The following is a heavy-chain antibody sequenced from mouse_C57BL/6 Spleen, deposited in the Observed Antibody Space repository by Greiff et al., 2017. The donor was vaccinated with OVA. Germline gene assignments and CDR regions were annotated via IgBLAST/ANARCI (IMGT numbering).Heavy chain of an antibody. CDR2: IWSDGST. V-gene: IGHV2-6*03. CDR1: GFSLTSYG. D-gene: IGHD2-4*01. Sequence: VKLVESGPGLVAPSQSLSLTCTVSGFSLTSYGVHWVRQPPGKGLEWLVVIWSDGSTTYNSALKSRLSISKDNSKSQVFLKMNRLQTDDTAMYYCAGSYDYERAFAYWGQGTLVTVSA. CDR3: AGSYDYERAFAY. J-gene: IGHJ3*01.